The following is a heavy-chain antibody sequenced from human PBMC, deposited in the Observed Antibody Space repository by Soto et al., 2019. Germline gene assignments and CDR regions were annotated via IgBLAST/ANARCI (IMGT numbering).Heavy chain of an antibody. CDR1: GGSISSGGYS. CDR2: IYHSGST. D-gene: IGHD5-18*01. J-gene: IGHJ6*02. CDR3: ARDGYSYGYPDYYGIDV. Sequence: SETLSLTCAVSGGSISSGGYSWSWIRQPPGKGLEWIGYIYHSGSTYYNPSLKSRVTISVDRSKNQFSLKLSSVTAADTAVYYCARDGYSYGYPDYYGIDVWGQGTTVTVYS. V-gene: IGHV4-30-2*01.